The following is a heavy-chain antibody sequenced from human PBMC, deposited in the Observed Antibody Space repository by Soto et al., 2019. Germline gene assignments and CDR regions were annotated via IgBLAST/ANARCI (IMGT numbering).Heavy chain of an antibody. J-gene: IGHJ6*02. Sequence: LRLSCAASGFTFSSYSMNWVRQAPGKGLEWVSYISSSSSTIYYADSVKGRFTISRDNAKNSLYLQMNSLRDEDTAVYYCARGGFPHIVVVPAAIGDYYSMDVWGQGTTVTVSS. CDR3: ARGGFPHIVVVPAAIGDYYSMDV. D-gene: IGHD2-2*02. CDR2: ISSSSSTI. V-gene: IGHV3-48*02. CDR1: GFTFSSYS.